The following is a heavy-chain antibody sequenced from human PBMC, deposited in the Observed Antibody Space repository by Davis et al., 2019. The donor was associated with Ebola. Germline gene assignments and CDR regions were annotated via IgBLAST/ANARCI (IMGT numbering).Heavy chain of an antibody. Sequence: ASVKVSCKASGYTFTGYYMHWVRQAPGQGLEWMGWISAYNGNTNYAQKLQGRVTMTTDTSTSTAYMELRSLRSDDTAVYYCARGMTTVTTHWFDPWGQGTLVTVSS. J-gene: IGHJ5*02. CDR2: ISAYNGNT. CDR1: GYTFTGYY. V-gene: IGHV1-18*04. D-gene: IGHD4-11*01. CDR3: ARGMTTVTTHWFDP.